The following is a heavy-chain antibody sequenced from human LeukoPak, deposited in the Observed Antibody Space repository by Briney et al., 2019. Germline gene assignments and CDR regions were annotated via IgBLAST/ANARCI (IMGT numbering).Heavy chain of an antibody. Sequence: PGGSLRLSCAASGFTFSSYAMSWVRRAPGKGLEWVSAISGSGGSTYYADSVKGRFTISRDNSKNTPYLQMNSLRAEDTAVYYCAKDAHGGKYFDYWGQGTLVTVSS. D-gene: IGHD6-25*01. CDR3: AKDAHGGKYFDY. V-gene: IGHV3-23*01. CDR1: GFTFSSYA. CDR2: ISGSGGST. J-gene: IGHJ4*02.